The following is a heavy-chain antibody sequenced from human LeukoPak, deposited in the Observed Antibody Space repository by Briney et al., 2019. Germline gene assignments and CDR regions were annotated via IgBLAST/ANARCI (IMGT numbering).Heavy chain of an antibody. Sequence: ASVKVSCKASGYTFTGYDINWVRQATGQGLEWMGWMNPNSGNTGYAQKFQGRVTMTRNTSISTAYMELSSLRSEDTAVYYCARGWYSSGWYIYYYYGMDVWGQGTTVTVSS. CDR1: GYTFTGYD. J-gene: IGHJ6*02. CDR2: MNPNSGNT. V-gene: IGHV1-8*01. D-gene: IGHD6-19*01. CDR3: ARGWYSSGWYIYYYYGMDV.